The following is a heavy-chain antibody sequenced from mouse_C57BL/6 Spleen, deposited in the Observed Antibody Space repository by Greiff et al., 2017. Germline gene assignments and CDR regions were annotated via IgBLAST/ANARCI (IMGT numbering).Heavy chain of an antibody. V-gene: IGHV1-52*01. CDR1: GYTFTSYW. CDR3: ARWDSNYTFAY. Sequence: QVHVKQPGAELVRPGSSVKLSCKASGYTFTSYWMHWVKQRPIQGLEWIGNIDPSDSETHYNQKFKDKATLTVDKSSSTAYMQLSSLTSEDSAVYYCARWDSNYTFAYWGQGTLVTVSA. J-gene: IGHJ3*01. CDR2: IDPSDSET. D-gene: IGHD2-5*01.